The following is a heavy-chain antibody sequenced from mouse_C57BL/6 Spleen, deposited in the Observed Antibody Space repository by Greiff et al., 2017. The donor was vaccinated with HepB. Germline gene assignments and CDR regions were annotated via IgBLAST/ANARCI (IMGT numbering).Heavy chain of an antibody. Sequence: VKLQESGPGLVAPSQSLSITCTVSGFSLTSYGVHWVRQPPGKGLEWLVVIWSDGSTTYNSALKSRLSISKDNSKSPVFLKMNSLQTDDTAMYYCARHVWDGYAMDYWGQGTSVTVSS. CDR2: IWSDGST. V-gene: IGHV2-6-1*01. J-gene: IGHJ4*01. CDR3: ARHVWDGYAMDY. CDR1: GFSLTSYG. D-gene: IGHD4-1*01.